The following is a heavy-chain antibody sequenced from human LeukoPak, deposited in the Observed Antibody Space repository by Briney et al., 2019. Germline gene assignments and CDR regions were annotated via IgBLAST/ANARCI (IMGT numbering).Heavy chain of an antibody. CDR1: GFTFSSYW. J-gene: IGHJ6*03. V-gene: IGHV3-74*01. CDR3: ARPFSGYYYMDV. Sequence: GGSPRLSCAASGFTFSSYWMHWVRQAPGKGLVWVSRINSDGSSTSYADSVKGRFTISRDNAKNTLYLQMNSLRAEDTAVYYCARPFSGYYYMDVWGKGTTVTVSS. CDR2: INSDGSST. D-gene: IGHD2-15*01.